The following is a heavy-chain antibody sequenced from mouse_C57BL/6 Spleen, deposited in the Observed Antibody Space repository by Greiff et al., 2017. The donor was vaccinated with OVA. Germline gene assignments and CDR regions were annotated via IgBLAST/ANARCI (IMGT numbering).Heavy chain of an antibody. Sequence: VQLQQSGAELVRPGASVKLSCKASGYTFTDYYINWVKQRPGQGLEWIARIYPGSGNTYYNEKFKGKATLTAEKSSSTAYMQLSSLTSENSAVYFCARWDYAIDYWGQGTSVTVSS. J-gene: IGHJ4*01. CDR1: GYTFTDYY. V-gene: IGHV1-76*01. CDR2: IYPGSGNT. CDR3: ARWDYAIDY.